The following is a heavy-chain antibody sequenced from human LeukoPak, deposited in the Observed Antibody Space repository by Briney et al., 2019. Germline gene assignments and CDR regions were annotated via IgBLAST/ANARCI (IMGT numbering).Heavy chain of an antibody. CDR3: ARESSSCHDY. J-gene: IGHJ4*02. CDR1: GFTFSSYW. D-gene: IGHD6-13*01. CDR2: IYTDGRST. V-gene: IGHV3-74*01. Sequence: QAGGSLRLSCVASGFTFSSYWMHWVRQAPGKGLVWVARIYTDGRSTSYAGSVKGRFTISRDNAENMLYLQMNSLRADDTAVYYCARESSSCHDYWGQGTLVTVSS.